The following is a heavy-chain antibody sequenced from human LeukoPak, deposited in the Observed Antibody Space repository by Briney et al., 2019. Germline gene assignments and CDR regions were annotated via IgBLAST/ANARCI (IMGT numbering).Heavy chain of an antibody. D-gene: IGHD5-12*01. V-gene: IGHV4-61*02. CDR1: GGSISSGSYY. J-gene: IGHJ3*02. Sequence: SETLSLTCTVSGGSISSGSYYWSWIRQPAGKGLEWIGRIYTSGSTNYNPSLKSRVTISVDTSKNQFSLKLSSVTAADTAVYYCARGYSGRTPGWLFDIWGQGTMVTVSS. CDR3: ARGYSGRTPGWLFDI. CDR2: IYTSGST.